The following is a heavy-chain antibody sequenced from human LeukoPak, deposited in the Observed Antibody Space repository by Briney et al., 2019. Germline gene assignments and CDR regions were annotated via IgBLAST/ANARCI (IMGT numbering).Heavy chain of an antibody. CDR2: TSGSGSST. V-gene: IGHV3-23*01. CDR1: GFTFSSYA. D-gene: IGHD3-22*01. J-gene: IGHJ4*02. CDR3: AKASAMIVVVSKHFDY. Sequence: GGSLRLSCAASGFTFSSYAMSWVRQAPGKGLEWVSATSGSGSSTYYADSVKGRFTISRDNSKNTLYLQMNSPRAEDTAVYYCAKASAMIVVVSKHFDYWGQGTLVTVSS.